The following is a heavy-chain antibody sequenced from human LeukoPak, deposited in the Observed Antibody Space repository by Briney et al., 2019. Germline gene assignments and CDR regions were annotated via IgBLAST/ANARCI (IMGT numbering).Heavy chain of an antibody. V-gene: IGHV3-21*01. CDR3: ARHDYGDKHFDY. CDR1: GFTFSGYS. CDR2: ISSSSSYI. J-gene: IGHJ4*02. Sequence: PGGSLRLSCAASGFTFSGYSMNWVRQAPGKGLEWVSSISSSSSYIYYADSVKGRFTISRDNAKNSLYLQMNSLRAEDTAVYYCARHDYGDKHFDYWGQGTLVTVSS. D-gene: IGHD4-17*01.